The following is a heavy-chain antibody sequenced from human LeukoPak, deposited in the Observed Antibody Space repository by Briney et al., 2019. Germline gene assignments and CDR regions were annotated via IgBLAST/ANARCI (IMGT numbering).Heavy chain of an antibody. V-gene: IGHV3-7*01. CDR3: ARDIAAAGLFFDY. CDR1: GFTISSYW. Sequence: GGSLRLSCAAAGFTISSYWMSWVRQAPGEGLEWVANIKYDGSEVHYVDSVMGRFTISRDIVKNSLFLQMNSLRAEDTAVYYCARDIAAAGLFFDYWGQGALVTVSS. CDR2: IKYDGSEV. D-gene: IGHD6-13*01. J-gene: IGHJ4*02.